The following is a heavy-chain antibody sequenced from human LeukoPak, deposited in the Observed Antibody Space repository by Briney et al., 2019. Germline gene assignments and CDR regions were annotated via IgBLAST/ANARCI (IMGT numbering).Heavy chain of an antibody. CDR3: ARHGILDSSRKYYFDY. D-gene: IGHD6-13*01. CDR1: GGSISTYY. CDR2: IYYSGST. J-gene: IGHJ4*02. Sequence: PSETLSLTCSVSGGSISTYYWSWIRQPPGKGLEWIGYIYYSGSTRYNPSLKSRVIISLDTSKNQFTLELSSVTAADTAVYYCARHGILDSSRKYYFDYRGQGTLVTVSS. V-gene: IGHV4-59*08.